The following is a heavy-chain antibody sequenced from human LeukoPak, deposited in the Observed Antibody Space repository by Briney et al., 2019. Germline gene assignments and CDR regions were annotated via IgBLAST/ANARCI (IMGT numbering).Heavy chain of an antibody. Sequence: GGSLRLSWAASGXTFNNYALTWIRQAPGKGLEWVSSISGRGGNTYYADSVKGRFTISRDDSKNTLFLQMNSLRAEDTAVYYCATGYSDSLRSPLDSWGQGTLVTVSS. J-gene: IGHJ5*01. CDR3: ATGYSDSLRSPLDS. CDR2: ISGRGGNT. CDR1: GXTFNNYA. V-gene: IGHV3-23*01. D-gene: IGHD3-22*01.